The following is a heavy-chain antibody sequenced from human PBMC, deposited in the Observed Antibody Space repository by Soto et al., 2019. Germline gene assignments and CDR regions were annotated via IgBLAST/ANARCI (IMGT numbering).Heavy chain of an antibody. CDR2: ISGSGGST. CDR1: GFTFSSYA. J-gene: IGHJ3*02. V-gene: IGHV3-23*01. Sequence: GGSLRLSCAASGFTFSSYAMSWVRQAPGKGLEWVSAISGSGGSTYYADSVKGRFTISRDNSKNTLYLQMNSLRAEDTAVYYCAKDGGGAPWCCSSTSCYAAFDIWGQGTMVTVSS. CDR3: AKDGGGAPWCCSSTSCYAAFDI. D-gene: IGHD2-2*01.